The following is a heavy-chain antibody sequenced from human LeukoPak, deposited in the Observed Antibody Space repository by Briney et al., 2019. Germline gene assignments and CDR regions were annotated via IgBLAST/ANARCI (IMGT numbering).Heavy chain of an antibody. V-gene: IGHV4-34*01. J-gene: IGHJ5*02. D-gene: IGHD2-2*01. Sequence: SETLSLTCAVYGGSFSGYYWSWIRQPPGKGLEWIGEINHSGSTNYNPSLKSRVTISVDTSKNQFSLKLSSVTAADTAVYYCAIHIVVVPVAKKKNWFDPWGQGTLVTVSS. CDR2: INHSGST. CDR1: GGSFSGYY. CDR3: AIHIVVVPVAKKKNWFDP.